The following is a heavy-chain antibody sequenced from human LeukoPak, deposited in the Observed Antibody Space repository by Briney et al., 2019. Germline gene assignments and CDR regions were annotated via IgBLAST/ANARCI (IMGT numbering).Heavy chain of an antibody. J-gene: IGHJ4*02. CDR3: ARVVDSSSWFPDY. V-gene: IGHV4-30-4*01. CDR1: GGSISSGDYY. CDR2: IYYSGNT. Sequence: PSETLSLTCTVSGGSISSGDYYWSWIRQPPGRGLEWIGNIYYSGNTYYNPSLKGRVTISVDTSKNQSSLQLSSVTAAETAVYYCARVVDSSSWFPDYWGQGTLVTVSS. D-gene: IGHD6-13*01.